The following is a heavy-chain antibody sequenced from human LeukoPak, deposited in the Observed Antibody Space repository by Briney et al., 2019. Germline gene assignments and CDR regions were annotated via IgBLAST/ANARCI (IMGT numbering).Heavy chain of an antibody. J-gene: IGHJ4*02. CDR2: ISSSGSTI. Sequence: PGGSLRLSCAASRFTFSSYEMNWVRQAPGNGLDWVSYISSSGSTIYYADSVKGRFTISRDNAKNSLYLQMNSLRAEDTAVYYCARDTRQRGYSGYDSGYFDYWGQGTLVAVSS. CDR3: ARDTRQRGYSGYDSGYFDY. D-gene: IGHD5-12*01. V-gene: IGHV3-48*03. CDR1: RFTFSSYE.